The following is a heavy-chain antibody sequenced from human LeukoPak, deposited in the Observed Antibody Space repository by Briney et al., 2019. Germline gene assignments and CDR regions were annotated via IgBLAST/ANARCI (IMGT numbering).Heavy chain of an antibody. J-gene: IGHJ4*02. CDR1: GYTFTSYA. CDR2: INANTGNP. V-gene: IGHV7-4-1*02. CDR3: AVRLGELSLSVERYFDY. Sequence: VASVKVSCKASGYTFTSYAMNWVRQAPGQGLEWMGWINANTGNPTYAQGFTGRFVFSLDTSVSTAYLQIRSLKAEDTAVYYCAVRLGELSLSVERYFDYWGQGTLVTVSS. D-gene: IGHD3-16*02.